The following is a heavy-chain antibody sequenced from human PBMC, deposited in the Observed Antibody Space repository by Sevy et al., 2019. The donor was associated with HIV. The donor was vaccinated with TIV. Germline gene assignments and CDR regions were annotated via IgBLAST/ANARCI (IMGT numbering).Heavy chain of an antibody. J-gene: IGHJ5*02. CDR3: ARDAAKGPYSSSWYSNWLDP. D-gene: IGHD6-13*01. Sequence: GGSLRLSCAASGFIFSSYSMYWVRQAPGKGLEWVAVISYDGINKFYADSVKGRFTISRDNNAKNTVYLQMNSLRVDDTGIYYCARDAAKGPYSSSWYSNWLDPWGQGTLVTVSS. V-gene: IGHV3-30*04. CDR1: GFIFSSYS. CDR2: ISYDGINK.